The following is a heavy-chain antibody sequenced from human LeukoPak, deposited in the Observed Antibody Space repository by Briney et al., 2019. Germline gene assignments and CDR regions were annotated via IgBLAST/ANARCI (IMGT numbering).Heavy chain of an antibody. D-gene: IGHD3-10*01. CDR1: GGSISSYC. Sequence: SETLSLTCTVSGGSISSYCWSWIRQPPGKGLEWIGYIYYSGSTNYNPSLKSRVTISVDTSKNQFSLKLRSVTAADTAVYYCARFGDFKSIDYWGQGTLVTVSP. CDR2: IYYSGST. J-gene: IGHJ4*02. CDR3: ARFGDFKSIDY. V-gene: IGHV4-59*01.